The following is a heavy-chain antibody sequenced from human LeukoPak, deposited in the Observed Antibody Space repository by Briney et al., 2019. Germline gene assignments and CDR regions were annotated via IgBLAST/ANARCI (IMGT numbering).Heavy chain of an antibody. CDR3: ARGLASITIFGVVISHFDY. J-gene: IGHJ4*02. D-gene: IGHD3-3*01. CDR1: GFTFSSYE. Sequence: PGGSLRLSCAASGFTFSSYEMNWVRQAPGKGLEWVSYISSSGSTIYYADSVKGRFTISRDNAKNSLYLQMNSLRAEDTAVYYCARGLASITIFGVVISHFDYWGQGTLATVSS. CDR2: ISSSGSTI. V-gene: IGHV3-48*03.